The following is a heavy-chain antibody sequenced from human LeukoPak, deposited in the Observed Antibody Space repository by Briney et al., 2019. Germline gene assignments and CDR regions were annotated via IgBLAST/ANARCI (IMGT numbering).Heavy chain of an antibody. CDR1: GFTFGNYA. J-gene: IGHJ4*02. D-gene: IGHD3-22*01. V-gene: IGHV3-23*01. CDR3: ARGSTYYDSSGQVPFDY. CDR2: ISGRGTDT. Sequence: PGGSLRLSCATSGFTFGNYAMSWVRQPPGKGLEWVSAISGRGTDTYNTDSVRGRFTISRDNAKNSLYLQMNSLRAEDTAVYYCARGSTYYDSSGQVPFDYWGQGTLVTVSS.